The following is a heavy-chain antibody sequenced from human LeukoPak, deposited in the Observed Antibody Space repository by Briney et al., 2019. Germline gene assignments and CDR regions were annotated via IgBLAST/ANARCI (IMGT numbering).Heavy chain of an antibody. J-gene: IGHJ4*02. Sequence: RSLRLSCAASGFTFSSYGMHWVRQAPGKGLEWVAIISYDGSNKYYADSVKGRFTISRDNTKNTLYLQMNSLRAEDTAVYYCAKDTSFVGPTTPVYWGQGTLVTVSS. CDR3: AKDTSFVGPTTPVY. CDR2: ISYDGSNK. V-gene: IGHV3-30*18. D-gene: IGHD1-26*01. CDR1: GFTFSSYG.